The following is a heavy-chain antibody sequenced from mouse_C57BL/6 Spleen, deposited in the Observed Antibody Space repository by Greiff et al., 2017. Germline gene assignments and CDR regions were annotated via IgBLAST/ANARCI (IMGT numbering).Heavy chain of an antibody. Sequence: QVQLQQPGAELVKPGASVKLSCKASGYTFTSYWMHWVKQRPGRGLEWIGRIDPNSGGTKYNEKFKSKATLTVDKPSSTAYMQLSSLTSEDSAVYDCASSRYGYDGTWFAYWGQGTLVTVSA. CDR1: GYTFTSYW. V-gene: IGHV1-72*01. D-gene: IGHD2-2*01. CDR3: ASSRYGYDGTWFAY. J-gene: IGHJ3*01. CDR2: IDPNSGGT.